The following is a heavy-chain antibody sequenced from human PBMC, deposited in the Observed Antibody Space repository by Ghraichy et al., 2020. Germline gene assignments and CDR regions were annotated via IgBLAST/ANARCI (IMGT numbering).Heavy chain of an antibody. Sequence: SETLSLTCTVSGGSISSYYWSWIRQPPGKGLEWIGYIYYSGSANYNPSLKSRVTISVDTSKNQYSLNLSSVTAADTAVYYCARDNLHGYYYYGLDVWGQGTTVTVSS. J-gene: IGHJ6*02. V-gene: IGHV4-59*01. CDR2: IYYSGSA. CDR1: GGSISSYY. CDR3: ARDNLHGYYYYGLDV.